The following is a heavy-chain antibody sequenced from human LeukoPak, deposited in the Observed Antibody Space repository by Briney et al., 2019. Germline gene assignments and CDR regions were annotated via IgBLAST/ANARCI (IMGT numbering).Heavy chain of an antibody. Sequence: ASVKVSCKASGCTFTRYDINWVRQATGQGLEWMGWTNPNSGNRGYAQKFQGRVTITRDTSINTAYMELSSLRSDDTAVYYCARANGDLDYWGQGTLVTVSS. CDR3: ARANGDLDY. J-gene: IGHJ4*02. CDR2: TNPNSGNR. V-gene: IGHV1-8*03. CDR1: GCTFTRYD. D-gene: IGHD4-17*01.